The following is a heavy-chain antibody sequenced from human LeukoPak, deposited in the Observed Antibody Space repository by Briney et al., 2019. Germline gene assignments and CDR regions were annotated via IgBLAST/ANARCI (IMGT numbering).Heavy chain of an antibody. CDR1: GSTFTGYY. J-gene: IGHJ5*02. CDR3: ARLILYFDWLLYGDWFDP. Sequence: ASVKVSCKASGSTFTGYYMHWVRQAPGQGLEWMGWINPNSGGTNYAQKFQGRVTMTRDTSISTAYMELSRLRSDDTAVYYCARLILYFDWLLYGDWFDPWGQRTLVTVSS. CDR2: INPNSGGT. V-gene: IGHV1-2*02. D-gene: IGHD3-9*01.